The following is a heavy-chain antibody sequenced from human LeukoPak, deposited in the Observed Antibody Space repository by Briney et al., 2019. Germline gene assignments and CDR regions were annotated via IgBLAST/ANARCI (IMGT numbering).Heavy chain of an antibody. D-gene: IGHD3-10*01. Sequence: GASVKVSCKASGYTFTSYYMHWVRQAPGQGLEWMGIINPSGGSTSYAQKFQGRVTMTTDTSTSTVYMELSSLRSEDTAAYYCARDYDGVRVVYGMDVWGKGTTVTVSS. CDR1: GYTFTSYY. CDR2: INPSGGST. V-gene: IGHV1-46*01. CDR3: ARDYDGVRVVYGMDV. J-gene: IGHJ6*04.